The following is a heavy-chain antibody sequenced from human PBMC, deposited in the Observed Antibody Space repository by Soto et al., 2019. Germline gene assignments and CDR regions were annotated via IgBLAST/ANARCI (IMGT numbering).Heavy chain of an antibody. V-gene: IGHV1-18*01. Sequence: QVQLVQSGAEVKKPGASVKVSCKASGYTFTSYGISWVRQAPGQGLEWMGWISAYNGNTNYAQKLQGRVTMTTDTSTRKGYMELRSLRSDDTAVYYCARDQNYYGSGSERDYWGQGTLVTVSS. CDR2: ISAYNGNT. CDR3: ARDQNYYGSGSERDY. CDR1: GYTFTSYG. D-gene: IGHD3-10*01. J-gene: IGHJ4*02.